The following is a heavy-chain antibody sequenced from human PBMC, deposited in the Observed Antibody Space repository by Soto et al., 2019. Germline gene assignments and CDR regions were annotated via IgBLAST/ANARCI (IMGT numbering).Heavy chain of an antibody. CDR3: ARSYSSSWYFDL. CDR1: GFTFSSYA. Sequence: QVQLVESGGGVVQPGRSLRLSCAASGFTFSSYAMHWVRQAPGKGLEWVAVISYDGSNKYYADSVKGRFTISRDNSKNTLYLQMNSLRAEDTDVYYCARSYSSSWYFDLWGRGTLVTVSS. CDR2: ISYDGSNK. J-gene: IGHJ2*01. V-gene: IGHV3-30-3*01. D-gene: IGHD6-13*01.